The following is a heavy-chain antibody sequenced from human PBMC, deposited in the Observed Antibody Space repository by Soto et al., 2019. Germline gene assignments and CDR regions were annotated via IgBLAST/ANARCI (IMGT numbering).Heavy chain of an antibody. CDR3: AREGDYYDSSPRGFDP. Sequence: SETLSLTCTVSGGSISSYYWSWIRQPAGKGLEWIGRIYTSGSTNYNPSLKSRVTMSVDTSKNQFSLKLSSVTAADTAVYYCAREGDYYDSSPRGFDPWGLGTLVTVSS. D-gene: IGHD3-22*01. J-gene: IGHJ5*02. V-gene: IGHV4-4*07. CDR2: IYTSGST. CDR1: GGSISSYY.